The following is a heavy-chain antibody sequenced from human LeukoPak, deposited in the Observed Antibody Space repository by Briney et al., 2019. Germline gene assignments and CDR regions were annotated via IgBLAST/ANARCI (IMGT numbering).Heavy chain of an antibody. CDR1: GGSFGSVGYS. CDR3: ARVTPQQVIFDY. CDR2: IFYSGST. J-gene: IGHJ4*02. D-gene: IGHD2-21*01. V-gene: IGHV4-30-2*01. Sequence: SQTLSLTCTVSGGSFGSVGYSWSWIRQPPGKGLEWIGYIFYSGSTYYNPSLKSRVTISVDRSKNQFSLKLNSVTAADTAVYYCARVTPQQVIFDYWGRGTLVTVSS.